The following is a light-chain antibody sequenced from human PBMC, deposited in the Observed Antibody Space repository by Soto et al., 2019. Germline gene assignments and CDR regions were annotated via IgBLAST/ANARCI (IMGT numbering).Light chain of an antibody. Sequence: LTQSPSSLSASIGDTVSISCRSSQSIATSVNWYQQKTGKPPALLIYGASSRATGIPDRFSGSGSGTDFTLTISRLEPEDFAVYYCQQYGSSPWTFGQGTKVDIK. CDR1: QSIATS. CDR3: QQYGSSPWT. V-gene: IGKV3-20*01. CDR2: GAS. J-gene: IGKJ1*01.